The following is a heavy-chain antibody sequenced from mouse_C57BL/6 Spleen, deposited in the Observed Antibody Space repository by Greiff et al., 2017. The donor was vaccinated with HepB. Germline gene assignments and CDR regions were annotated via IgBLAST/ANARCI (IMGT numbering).Heavy chain of an antibody. D-gene: IGHD4-1*01. CDR1: GFTFSDFY. CDR3: ARDANWDERYFDV. CDR2: SRNKANDYTT. V-gene: IGHV7-1*01. J-gene: IGHJ1*03. Sequence: EVKLVESGGGLVQSGRSLRLSCATSGFTFSDFYMEWVRQAPGKGLEWIAASRNKANDYTTEYSASVKGRFIVSRDTSQSILYLQMNALRAEDTAIYYCARDANWDERYFDVWGTGTTVTVSS.